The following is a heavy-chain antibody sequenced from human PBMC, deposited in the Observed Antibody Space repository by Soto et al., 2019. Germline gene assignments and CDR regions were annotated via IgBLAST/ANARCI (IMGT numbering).Heavy chain of an antibody. CDR1: GYTFTSYY. V-gene: IGHV1-46*01. J-gene: IGHJ4*02. CDR3: ARGSGTYPPTIAY. Sequence: QVQLVQSGTEVKKPGASVKVSCKASGYTFTSYYMHWVRQAPGQGLEWMGILNSSGVSGSYAQKFQGRVTMTRDTSTSTVYMELSSLRSEDTAVYYCARGSGTYPPTIAYWGQGTLVTVSS. CDR2: LNSSGVSG. D-gene: IGHD1-26*01.